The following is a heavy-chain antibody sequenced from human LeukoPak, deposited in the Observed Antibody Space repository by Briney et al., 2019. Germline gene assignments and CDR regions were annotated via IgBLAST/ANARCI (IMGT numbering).Heavy chain of an antibody. D-gene: IGHD1-14*01. CDR3: ARATINRPFDY. Sequence: PSETLSLTCTVSGGSISSYYWSWIRQPPGKGLEWIGYIYYSGSTNYNPSLKSRVTISIDTSKNQFSLNLSSVTAADTAVYYCARATINRPFDYWGQGTLVTVSS. CDR1: GGSISSYY. V-gene: IGHV4-59*01. J-gene: IGHJ4*02. CDR2: IYYSGST.